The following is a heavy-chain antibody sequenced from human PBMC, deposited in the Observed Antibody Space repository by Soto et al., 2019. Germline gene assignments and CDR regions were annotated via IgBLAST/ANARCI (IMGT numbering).Heavy chain of an antibody. CDR3: ARRVGGGYPYYFDY. J-gene: IGHJ4*01. V-gene: IGHV4-34*01. Sequence: QVQLQQWGAGLLKPSETLSLTCAVYGGSFSNYYWRWIRQPPGKGLEWIGEIHYNRNTNYNPSLKSRVTISMETSKTQFARKLSSVTAADTAVYYCARRVGGGYPYYFDYWGRGTLVTVSS. D-gene: IGHD1-26*01. CDR1: GGSFSNYY. CDR2: IHYNRNT.